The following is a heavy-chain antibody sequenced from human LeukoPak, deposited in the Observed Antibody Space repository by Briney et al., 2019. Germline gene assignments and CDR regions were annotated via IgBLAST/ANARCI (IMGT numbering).Heavy chain of an antibody. CDR2: SYYSGST. V-gene: IGHV4-39*01. D-gene: IGHD5-24*01. Sequence: SETLSLTCTVSGGSISSSSYCWGWIRQPPGKGLEWIRSSYYSGSTYYNPSLKSRVTISVDTSKNQFSLKLSSVTAAYTAVYYCAAGRWLQRLRWFDPWGQGTLVTVSS. CDR3: AAGRWLQRLRWFDP. J-gene: IGHJ5*02. CDR1: GGSISSSSYC.